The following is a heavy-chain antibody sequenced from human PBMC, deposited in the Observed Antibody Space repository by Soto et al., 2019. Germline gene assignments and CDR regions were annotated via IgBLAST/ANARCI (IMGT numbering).Heavy chain of an antibody. V-gene: IGHV4-59*01. J-gene: IGHJ6*03. CDR3: ARDSGYSSGWSPYYYYYYMDV. Sequence: TSETLSLTCTVSGGSISSYYWSWIRQPPGKGLEWIGYIYCSGSTNYNPSLKSRVTISVDTSKNQFSLKLSSVTAADTAVYYCARDSGYSSGWSPYYYYYYMDVWGKGTTVTVSS. CDR1: GGSISSYY. D-gene: IGHD6-19*01. CDR2: IYCSGST.